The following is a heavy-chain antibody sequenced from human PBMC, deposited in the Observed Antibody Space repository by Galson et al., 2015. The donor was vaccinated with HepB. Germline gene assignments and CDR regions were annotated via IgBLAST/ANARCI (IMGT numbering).Heavy chain of an antibody. J-gene: IGHJ4*02. CDR1: GGTFSSYA. CDR2: IIPILGIA. V-gene: IGHV1-69*04. D-gene: IGHD3-3*01. CDR3: ARAPSLDFWSGYYPFDY. Sequence: SVKVSCKASGGTFSSYAISWVRQAPGQGLEWMGRIIPILGIANYAQKFQGRVTITADKSTSTAYMELSSLRSEDTAVYYCARAPSLDFWSGYYPFDYWGQGTLVTVSS.